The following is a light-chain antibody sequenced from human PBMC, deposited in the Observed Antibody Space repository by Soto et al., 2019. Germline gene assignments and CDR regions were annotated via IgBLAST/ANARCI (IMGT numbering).Light chain of an antibody. Sequence: QSVLTQPASVSGSPGQSITISCTGTSSDVGGYNVVAWYQQYPGKAPKLIIYEVTNRPSGVSDRFSGSKSGNTASLTISGLQAEDEADYYCSSYTSRDTLVFGGGTKLTVL. J-gene: IGLJ3*02. CDR3: SSYTSRDTLV. V-gene: IGLV2-14*01. CDR2: EVT. CDR1: SSDVGGYNV.